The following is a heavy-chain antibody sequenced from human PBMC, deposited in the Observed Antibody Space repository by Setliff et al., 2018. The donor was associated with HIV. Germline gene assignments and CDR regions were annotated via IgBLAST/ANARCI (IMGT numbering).Heavy chain of an antibody. Sequence: SETLSLTCTVSGGSISNSRYYWSWIRQPPGKGLEWIGSIYYSGSTYYNPSLKSRVTISVDTSKNQFSLKLSSVTAADAAVYYCASQVYYYDSSGYLREEGFDPWGQGTLVTSPQ. CDR2: IYYSGST. CDR3: ASQVYYYDSSGYLREEGFDP. V-gene: IGHV4-39*01. J-gene: IGHJ5*02. CDR1: GGSISNSRYY. D-gene: IGHD3-22*01.